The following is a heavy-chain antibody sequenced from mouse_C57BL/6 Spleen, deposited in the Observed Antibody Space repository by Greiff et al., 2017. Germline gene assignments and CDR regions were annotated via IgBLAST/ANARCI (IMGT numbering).Heavy chain of an antibody. D-gene: IGHD6-2*01. V-gene: IGHV1-15*01. CDR2: IDPETGGN. J-gene: IGHJ2*01. Sequence: QVQLKQSGAELVRPGASVTLSCKASGYTFTDYEMHWVKQTPVHGLEWIGAIDPETGGNAYNQKFKGKAILTADKSSSTAYMELRSLTSEDSAVYYCTRWLISFDYWGKGTTLTVSS. CDR3: TRWLISFDY. CDR1: GYTFTDYE.